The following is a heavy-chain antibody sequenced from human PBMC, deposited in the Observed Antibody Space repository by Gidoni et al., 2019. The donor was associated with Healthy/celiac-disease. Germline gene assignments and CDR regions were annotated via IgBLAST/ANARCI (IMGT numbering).Heavy chain of an antibody. Sequence: EVQLVESGGGLVQPGGSLRLSCAASGFTFDDYALHWVRQAPGKGLEWVSGISWNSGSIGYADSVKGRFTISRDNAKNSLYLQMNSLRAEDTALYYCAKDFRDYYYGMDVWGQGTTVTVSS. J-gene: IGHJ6*02. CDR1: GFTFDDYA. V-gene: IGHV3-9*01. CDR3: AKDFRDYYYGMDV. CDR2: ISWNSGSI.